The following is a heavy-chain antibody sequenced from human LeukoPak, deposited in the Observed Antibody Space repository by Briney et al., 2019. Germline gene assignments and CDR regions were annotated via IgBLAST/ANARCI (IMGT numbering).Heavy chain of an antibody. V-gene: IGHV1-69*06. J-gene: IGHJ6*03. CDR3: ARGPLDCGGDCYPEDYYYYYYMDV. CDR2: IIPIFGTA. CDR1: GGTFSSYA. D-gene: IGHD2-21*02. Sequence: ASVKVSCKASGGTFSSYAISWVRQAPGQGLEWMGGIIPIFGTANYAQKFQGRVTITADKSTSTAYMELSSLRSEDTAVYYCARGPLDCGGDCYPEDYYYYYYMDVWGKGTTVTVSS.